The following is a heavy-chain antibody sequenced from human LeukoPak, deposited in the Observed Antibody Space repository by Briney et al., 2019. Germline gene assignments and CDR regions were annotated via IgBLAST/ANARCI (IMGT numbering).Heavy chain of an antibody. Sequence: SETLSLTCTVSGGSISSYYWSWIRQPPGKGLEWIGYTYYSGSTNYNPSLKSRVTMSVDTSKNQFSLKLSSVTAADTAVYYCARDLGSGIYWYFDLWGRGTLVTVSS. CDR3: ARDLGSGIYWYFDL. CDR1: GGSISSYY. J-gene: IGHJ2*01. V-gene: IGHV4-59*12. CDR2: TYYSGST. D-gene: IGHD3-10*01.